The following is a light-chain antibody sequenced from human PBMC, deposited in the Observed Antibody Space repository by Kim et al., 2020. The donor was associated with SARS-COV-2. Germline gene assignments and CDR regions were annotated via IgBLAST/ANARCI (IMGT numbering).Light chain of an antibody. CDR2: AAS. J-gene: IGKJ4*01. CDR1: QVISNY. CDR3: QKYNTAPLT. V-gene: IGKV1-27*01. Sequence: AAVGDRVTITCRASQVISNYLAWYQQKPGQVPKLLIYAASTLQSGVPSRFSGIGSGTDFTLTISSLQPEDVATYYCQKYNTAPLTFGGGTKVDIK.